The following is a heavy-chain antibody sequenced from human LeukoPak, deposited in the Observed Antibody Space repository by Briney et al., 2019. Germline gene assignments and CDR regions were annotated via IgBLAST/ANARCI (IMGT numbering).Heavy chain of an antibody. CDR2: IYHSGST. J-gene: IGHJ4*02. V-gene: IGHV4-38-2*02. D-gene: IGHD5-18*01. Sequence: SETLSLICTVSGYSISSGYFWGWVRQPPGKGLEWIGNIYHSGSTYYNPSLKSRVTISVDTSKNQFSLKLSSVTAADTAVYYCAREIQLCLGRFFDYWGQGTLVTVSS. CDR3: AREIQLCLGRFFDY. CDR1: GYSISSGYF.